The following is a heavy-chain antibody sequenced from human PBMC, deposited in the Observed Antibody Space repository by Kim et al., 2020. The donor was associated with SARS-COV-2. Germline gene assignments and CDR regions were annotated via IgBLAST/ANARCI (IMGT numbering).Heavy chain of an antibody. CDR3: ARRASTTWGWFDP. D-gene: IGHD6-13*01. CDR1: GYTFINYA. V-gene: IGHV7-4-1*02. J-gene: IGHJ5*02. Sequence: ASVKVSCKASGYTFINYAMNWVRQVPGQGLEWMGWINTNTGNPTYAQGFTGRFVFSLDTSLNTAYLQISSLKAEDTAFYYCARRASTTWGWFDPWGQGTL. CDR2: INTNTGNP.